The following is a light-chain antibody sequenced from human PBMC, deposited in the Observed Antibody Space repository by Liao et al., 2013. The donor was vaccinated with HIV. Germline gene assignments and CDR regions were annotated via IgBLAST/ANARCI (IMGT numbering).Light chain of an antibody. CDR3: QAWDSSTVV. CDR2: QDN. V-gene: IGLV3-1*01. J-gene: IGLJ2*01. Sequence: SYELTQPPSVSVSPGQTASITCSGDKLGEKYACWYQQKPGQSPVLVIYQDNKRPSGTPERFSGSNSGNTATLTISGTQAMDEADYYCQAWDSSTVVFGGGTKLTV. CDR1: KLGEKY.